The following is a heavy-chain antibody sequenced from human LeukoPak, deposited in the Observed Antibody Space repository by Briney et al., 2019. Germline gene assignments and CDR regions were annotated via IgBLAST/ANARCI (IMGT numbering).Heavy chain of an antibody. Sequence: GGSLRLSCEASGVTVSSNYMSWVRQAPGKGLEWVSVLYSGGSLYYGDSVKGRFIISRDNARNSLYLQMSSLRAEDTAVYYCTTDSDGDYDFDYWGQGTLVTVSS. V-gene: IGHV3-53*01. CDR3: TTDSDGDYDFDY. CDR2: LYSGGSL. CDR1: GVTVSSNY. J-gene: IGHJ4*02. D-gene: IGHD4-17*01.